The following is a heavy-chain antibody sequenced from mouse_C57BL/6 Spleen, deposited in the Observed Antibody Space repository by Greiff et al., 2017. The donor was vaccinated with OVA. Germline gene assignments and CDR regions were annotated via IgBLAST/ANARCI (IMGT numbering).Heavy chain of an antibody. J-gene: IGHJ2*01. D-gene: IGHD4-1*01. CDR2: INPNNGGT. Sequence: VQLQQSGPELVKPGASVKISCKASGYTFTDYYMNWVKQSHGKSLEWIGDINPNNGGTSYNQKFKGKATLTVDKSSSTAYMELCSLTSEDSAVYYCARTGTIDYWGQGTTLTVSS. V-gene: IGHV1-26*01. CDR1: GYTFTDYY. CDR3: ARTGTIDY.